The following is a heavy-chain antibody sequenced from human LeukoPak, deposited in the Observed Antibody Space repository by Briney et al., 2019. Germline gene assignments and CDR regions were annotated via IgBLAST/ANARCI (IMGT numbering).Heavy chain of an antibody. V-gene: IGHV3-64*01. CDR3: ARVRGQWLAAGYFDY. D-gene: IGHD6-19*01. Sequence: GGSLRLSCAASGFTFSDYYMSWIRQAPGKGLEYVSAISSNGGSTYYANSVKGRFTISRDNSKNTLYLQMGSLRAEDMAVYYCARVRGQWLAAGYFDYWGQGTLVTVSS. CDR2: ISSNGGST. J-gene: IGHJ4*02. CDR1: GFTFSDYY.